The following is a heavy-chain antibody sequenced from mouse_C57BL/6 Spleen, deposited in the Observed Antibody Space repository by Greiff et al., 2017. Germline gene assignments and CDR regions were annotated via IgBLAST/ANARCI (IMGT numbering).Heavy chain of an antibody. Sequence: EVQGVESGGGLVQPGGSLSLSCAASGFTFTDYYMSWVRQPPGKALEWLGFIRNKANGYTTEYSASVKGRFTISRDNSQSILYLQMNALRAEDSATYYCARYRAVVGGYYFDYWGQGTTLTVSS. CDR1: GFTFTDYY. CDR3: ARYRAVVGGYYFDY. V-gene: IGHV7-3*01. CDR2: IRNKANGYTT. D-gene: IGHD1-1*01. J-gene: IGHJ2*01.